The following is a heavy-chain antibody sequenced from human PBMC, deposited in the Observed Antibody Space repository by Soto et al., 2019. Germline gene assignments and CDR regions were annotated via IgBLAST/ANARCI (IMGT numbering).Heavy chain of an antibody. J-gene: IGHJ4*02. CDR1: GFTFSDYY. D-gene: IGHD5-18*01. CDR3: AREQTAMVTVDY. CDR2: ITSSGSTI. Sequence: GSLRLSCAASGFTFSDYYMSWIRQAPGKGLEWVSYITSSGSTIYYADSVKGRFTISRDNAKNSLYLQMNSLRAEDTAVYYCAREQTAMVTVDYWGQGTLVTVSS. V-gene: IGHV3-11*01.